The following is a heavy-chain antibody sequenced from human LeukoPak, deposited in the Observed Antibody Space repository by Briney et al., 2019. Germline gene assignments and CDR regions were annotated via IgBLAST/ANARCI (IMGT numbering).Heavy chain of an antibody. V-gene: IGHV3-15*01. CDR1: GFTFSNAW. CDR2: IKSKTDGGTT. J-gene: IGHJ4*02. CDR3: TTRDCSGGSCRVDY. Sequence: GGSLRLSCAASGFTFSNAWMSWVRQAPEKGLEWVGRIKSKTDGGTTDYAAPVKGRFTISRDDSKNTLYLQMNSLKTEDTAVYYCTTRDCSGGSCRVDYWGQGTLVTVSS. D-gene: IGHD2-15*01.